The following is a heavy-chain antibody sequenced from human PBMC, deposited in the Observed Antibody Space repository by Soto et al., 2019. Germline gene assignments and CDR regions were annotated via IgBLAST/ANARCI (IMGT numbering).Heavy chain of an antibody. CDR3: ASSHRGVHSYGMDV. Sequence: SVKVSCKASGGTFSSYAISWVRQATGQGLEWMGGIIPIFGTANYAQKFQGRVTITADESTSTAYMELSSLRSEDTAVYYCASSHRGVHSYGMDVWGQGTTVTVSS. J-gene: IGHJ6*02. CDR2: IIPIFGTA. V-gene: IGHV1-69*13. CDR1: GGTFSSYA. D-gene: IGHD3-10*01.